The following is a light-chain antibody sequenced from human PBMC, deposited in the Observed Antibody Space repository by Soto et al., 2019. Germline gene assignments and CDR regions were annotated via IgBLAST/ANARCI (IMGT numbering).Light chain of an antibody. CDR1: QSVSSN. J-gene: IGKJ5*01. CDR2: GAS. V-gene: IGKV3-15*01. CDR3: QQYKSWPPIT. Sequence: EIVMTQYPAALAVSPGERATLSCRASQSVSSNLAWYQQKPGQAPRLLIYGASTRATGIPARFSGSGSGTEFTLTISSLQSEDFAVYYCQQYKSWPPITFGQGTRLEI.